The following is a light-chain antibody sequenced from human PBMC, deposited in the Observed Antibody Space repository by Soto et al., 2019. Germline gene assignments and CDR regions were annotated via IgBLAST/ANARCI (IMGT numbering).Light chain of an antibody. CDR1: SSDVGGYNY. CDR2: DVS. Sequence: SALTQPASVPGSPGQSITISCTGTSSDVGGYNYVSWYQQHPGKAPKLMIYDVSNRPSGVSNRFSGSKSGNTASLTISGLQAEDEADYYCSSYTSSSTLPYVFGTGTRSPS. CDR3: SSYTSSSTLPYV. J-gene: IGLJ1*01. V-gene: IGLV2-14*01.